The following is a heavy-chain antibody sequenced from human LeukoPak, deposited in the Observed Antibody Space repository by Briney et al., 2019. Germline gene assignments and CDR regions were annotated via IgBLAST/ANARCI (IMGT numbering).Heavy chain of an antibody. Sequence: ASVRVSYKTSGYTFTVYYMHWVRQAPGQGLEWMGWINPNTGGTNYAQNFQGRVTMTSDTSISTAYMELGSLRSDDTAMYYCARAPMIVVVFPTRLDLWGQGTEV. D-gene: IGHD3-22*01. CDR1: GYTFTVYY. J-gene: IGHJ4*02. CDR2: INPNTGGT. CDR3: ARAPMIVVVFPTRLDL. V-gene: IGHV1-2*02.